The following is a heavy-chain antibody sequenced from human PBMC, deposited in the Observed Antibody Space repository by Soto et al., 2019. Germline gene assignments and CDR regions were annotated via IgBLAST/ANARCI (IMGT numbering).Heavy chain of an antibody. J-gene: IGHJ6*02. D-gene: IGHD3-10*01. CDR3: AADPYYYGSGGVSSMDV. Sequence: GASVKVSCKASGFTFTNSGIQWVRQARGQRLEWIGWIVAVNDNTNYAQKFQERVTITRDMSTSTVYMELSSLRSEDTAVYYCAADPYYYGSGGVSSMDVWGQGTTVTVSS. CDR2: IVAVNDNT. CDR1: GFTFTNSG. V-gene: IGHV1-58*02.